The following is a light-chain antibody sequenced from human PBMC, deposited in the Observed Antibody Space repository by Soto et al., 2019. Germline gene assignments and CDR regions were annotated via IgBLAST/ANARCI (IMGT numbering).Light chain of an antibody. CDR3: QQRSKWPLT. CDR1: QSIGSW. Sequence: DLQMTQSPSTLSASVGDRVIIVFRASQSIGSWLAWYQQRPGKAPKLLILDASSLDTGVPARFSGSGSGTDFTLTISSLDPEDFAVYYCQQRSKWPLTFGGGTKVDIK. V-gene: IGKV1-5*02. CDR2: DAS. J-gene: IGKJ4*01.